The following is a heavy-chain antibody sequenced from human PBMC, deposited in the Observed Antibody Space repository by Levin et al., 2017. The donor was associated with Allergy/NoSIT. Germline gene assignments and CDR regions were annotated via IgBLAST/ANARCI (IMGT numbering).Heavy chain of an antibody. J-gene: IGHJ4*02. V-gene: IGHV2-70*04. Sequence: SGPTLVKPTQTLTLTCTFSGFSLSTSGMRVSWIRQPPGKALEWLARIDWDDDKFDSTSLKTGLTISKDTSKNQVVLTMTNMDPVDTATYYCARTIVGATFDYWGQGTLVTVSS. CDR1: GFSLSTSGMR. CDR2: IDWDDDK. CDR3: ARTIVGATFDY. D-gene: IGHD1-26*01.